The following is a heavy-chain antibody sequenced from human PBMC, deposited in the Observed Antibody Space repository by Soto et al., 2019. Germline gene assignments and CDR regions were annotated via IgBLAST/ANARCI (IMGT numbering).Heavy chain of an antibody. V-gene: IGHV1-3*01. J-gene: IGHJ4*02. CDR2: INAGNGNT. CDR3: ARKRGPFGGVIVPFDY. D-gene: IGHD3-16*02. CDR1: GYTFTSYA. Sequence: ASVKVSCKASGYTFTSYAMHWVRQAPGQRLEWMGWINAGNGNTKYSQKFQGRVTITRDTSASTAYMELSSLRSEDTAVYYCARKRGPFGGVIVPFDYWGQGTLVTVSS.